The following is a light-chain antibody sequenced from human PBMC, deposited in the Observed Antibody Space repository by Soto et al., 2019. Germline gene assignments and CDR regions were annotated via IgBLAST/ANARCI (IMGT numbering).Light chain of an antibody. CDR2: NNT. CDR3: CSYAGSSTLYV. J-gene: IGLJ1*01. Sequence: QSVLTQPPSVSAAPGQRVTISCNGSNSNIGAHYEVHWYQQFPGTAPKLLISNNTNRPSGVPDRFSGSRSGTSASLAITGLQSEDEADYYCCSYAGSSTLYVFGTGSKVTVL. V-gene: IGLV1-40*01. CDR1: NSNIGAHYE.